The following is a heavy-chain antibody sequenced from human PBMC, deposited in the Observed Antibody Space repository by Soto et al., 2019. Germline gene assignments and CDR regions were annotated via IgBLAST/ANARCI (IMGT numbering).Heavy chain of an antibody. CDR2: IIPLFGTA. J-gene: IGHJ4*02. V-gene: IGHV1-69*13. Sequence: SVKVSCKTSGGTFSTYATYWVRQAPGQGLEWMGAIIPLFGTADYAQKFQGRVTITADESTSTAYMELSSLRSEDTAVYYCARPKGSYSSGYYYFDYWGQGTLVTV. CDR1: GGTFSTYA. CDR3: ARPKGSYSSGYYYFDY. D-gene: IGHD6-19*01.